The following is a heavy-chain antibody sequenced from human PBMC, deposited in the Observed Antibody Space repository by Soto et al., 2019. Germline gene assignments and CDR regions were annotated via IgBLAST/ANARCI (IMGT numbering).Heavy chain of an antibody. D-gene: IGHD1-26*01. Sequence: SETLSLTCTVSGGSIGSYYWNWIRQPAGKGLEWIGRIYASGSPYYNPSLRSRVTISADTSKNQISLKLTSPTAADTAVYYCARGVGSSPPRYWGRGTLVTVSS. V-gene: IGHV4-4*07. CDR2: IYASGSP. J-gene: IGHJ4*02. CDR3: ARGVGSSPPRY. CDR1: GGSIGSYY.